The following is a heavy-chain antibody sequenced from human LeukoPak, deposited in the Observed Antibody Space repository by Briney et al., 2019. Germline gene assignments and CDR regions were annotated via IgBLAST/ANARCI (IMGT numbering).Heavy chain of an antibody. CDR2: ISGSGGST. CDR3: AKGAYCGGDCPRGYYFDY. V-gene: IGHV3-23*01. CDR1: GFTFSSYA. D-gene: IGHD2-21*02. Sequence: AGGSLRLSCAASGFTFSSYAMSWVRQAPGKGLEWVSAISGSGGSTYYADSVKGRFTISRDNSKNTLYLQMNSLRAEDTAVYYCAKGAYCGGDCPRGYYFDYWGQGTLVTVSS. J-gene: IGHJ4*02.